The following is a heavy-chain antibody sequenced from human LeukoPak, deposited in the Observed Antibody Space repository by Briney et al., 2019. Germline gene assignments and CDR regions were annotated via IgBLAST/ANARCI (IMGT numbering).Heavy chain of an antibody. CDR2: IQYGGNNK. CDR3: AVRDGDYAGGR. CDR1: GFTFSSYG. D-gene: IGHD4-17*01. Sequence: GGSLRLSCEASGFTFSSYGMHWVRQAPGKGLEWVTFIQYGGNNKDYVDSVKGRFTISRDNSKNTLYLQMSSLRAEDTAVYYCAVRDGDYAGGRWGQGTLVTVSS. J-gene: IGHJ4*02. V-gene: IGHV3-30*02.